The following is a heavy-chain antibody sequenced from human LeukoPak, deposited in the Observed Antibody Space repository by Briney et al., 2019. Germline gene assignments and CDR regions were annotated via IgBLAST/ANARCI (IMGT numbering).Heavy chain of an antibody. Sequence: GGSLRLSCAASGFTLSSYWVHWVRQARGKGRVGGSRINSDGSSTSYADSVKGRFTISRDNAKNTLYLQMNSLRAEDTAVYYCAREEVGAPVLHDYWGQGTLVPVSS. CDR3: AREEVGAPVLHDY. CDR2: INSDGSST. D-gene: IGHD1-26*01. CDR1: GFTLSSYW. J-gene: IGHJ4*02. V-gene: IGHV3-74*01.